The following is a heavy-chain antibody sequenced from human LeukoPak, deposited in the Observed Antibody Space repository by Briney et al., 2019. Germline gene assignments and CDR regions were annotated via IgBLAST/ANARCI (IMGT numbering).Heavy chain of an antibody. Sequence: GGSLRLSCAASGFTFSSYWMSWVRQAPGKGLEWVANIKQDGSEEYYVDSVKGRFTISRDNAKNSLYLQMNSLRAEDTAVYYCASNPEGYYSSRIEFDYWGQGTLVTVSS. CDR2: IKQDGSEE. D-gene: IGHD3-22*01. J-gene: IGHJ4*02. CDR1: GFTFSSYW. CDR3: ASNPEGYYSSRIEFDY. V-gene: IGHV3-7*01.